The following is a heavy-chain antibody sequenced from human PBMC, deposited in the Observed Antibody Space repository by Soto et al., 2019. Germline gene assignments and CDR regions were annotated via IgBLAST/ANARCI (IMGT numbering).Heavy chain of an antibody. CDR3: ATPMSATIMVRGAPIGAFDI. V-gene: IGHV3-23*01. J-gene: IGHJ3*02. D-gene: IGHD3-10*01. Sequence: QAGGSLRLSCAASGFTFSSYAMSWVRQAPGKGLEWVSAISGSGGSTYYADSVKGRFTISRDNSKNTLYLQMNSLRAEDTAVYYCATPMSATIMVRGAPIGAFDIWGQGIMVTVSS. CDR2: ISGSGGST. CDR1: GFTFSSYA.